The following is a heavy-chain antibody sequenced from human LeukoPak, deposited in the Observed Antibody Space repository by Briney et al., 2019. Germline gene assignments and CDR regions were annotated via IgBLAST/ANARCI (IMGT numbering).Heavy chain of an antibody. CDR3: ARGPQTSYDILTGLSF. Sequence: SETLSLTCAVYGGSFSGYYWSWIRQPPGKGLEWIGEINHSGSTNHNPSLKSRVTISGDTSKKQFSLKLSSVTAADTAVYYCARGPQTSYDILTGLSFWGQGTLVTVSS. D-gene: IGHD3-9*01. V-gene: IGHV4-34*01. CDR1: GGSFSGYY. J-gene: IGHJ4*02. CDR2: INHSGST.